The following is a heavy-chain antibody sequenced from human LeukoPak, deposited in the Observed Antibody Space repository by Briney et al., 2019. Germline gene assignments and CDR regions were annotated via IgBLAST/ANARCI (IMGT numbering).Heavy chain of an antibody. CDR3: AREEMRTHNYMDV. J-gene: IGHJ6*03. CDR1: GFTFTSYG. CDR2: IPYDGSQK. Sequence: GGSLRLSCAASGFTFTSYGMHWVRQAPGKGLEWVAFIPYDGSQKYYADSVKGRFTISRDKAKNTLYLQMNSLRAEDTAVYYCAREEMRTHNYMDVWGKGTAVTVS. V-gene: IGHV3-30*02.